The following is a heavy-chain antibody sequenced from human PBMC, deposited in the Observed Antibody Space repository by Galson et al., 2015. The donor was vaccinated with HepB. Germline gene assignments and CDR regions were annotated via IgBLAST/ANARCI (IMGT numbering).Heavy chain of an antibody. J-gene: IGHJ6*02. Sequence: SLRLSCAASGFTFSSYGMHWVRQAPGKGLEWVAVIWHDGSNKYYADSVKGRFTISRDNSKNTLYLQMNSLRAEDTAVYYCAGDLRGSSSWYYYYYGMDVWGQGTTVTVSS. CDR1: GFTFSSYG. CDR3: AGDLRGSSSWYYYYYGMDV. CDR2: IWHDGSNK. D-gene: IGHD6-13*01. V-gene: IGHV3-33*01.